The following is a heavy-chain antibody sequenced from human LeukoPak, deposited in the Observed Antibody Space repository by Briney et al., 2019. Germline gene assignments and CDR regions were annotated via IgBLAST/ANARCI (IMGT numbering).Heavy chain of an antibody. D-gene: IGHD2-2*01. Sequence: GGSLRLSCAASGFTFSSYGMNWVRQAPGKGLEWVAVIWYDGSNKYYVDSVKGRFTISRDNSKNTLYLQMNSLRAEDTAVYYCAKGLGYCISTSCYHPFDYWGQGALVTVSS. CDR1: GFTFSSYG. CDR2: IWYDGSNK. V-gene: IGHV3-33*06. J-gene: IGHJ4*02. CDR3: AKGLGYCISTSCYHPFDY.